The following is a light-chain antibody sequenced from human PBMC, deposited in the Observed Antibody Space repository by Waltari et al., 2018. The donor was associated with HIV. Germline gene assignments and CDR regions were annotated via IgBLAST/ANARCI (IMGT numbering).Light chain of an antibody. CDR3: CSYAGSSTSWV. Sequence: QSALTQPASVSGSPGQSITISCTGTSSDVGSYNLVSWYQQHPGKAPKLMIYEGSKRPSGFSNRFSCSKSGNTASLTISGLQAEDEADYYCCSYAGSSTSWVFGGGTKLTVL. CDR2: EGS. CDR1: SSDVGSYNL. J-gene: IGLJ3*02. V-gene: IGLV2-23*01.